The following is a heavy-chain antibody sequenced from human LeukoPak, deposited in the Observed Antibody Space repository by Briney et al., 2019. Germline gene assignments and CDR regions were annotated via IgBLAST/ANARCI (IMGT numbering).Heavy chain of an antibody. Sequence: PSETLSVTCTVPGGSLSSSSYYSGWIRQPAGNGLGWIGCIYYSGGTYYNPSLKSRVTISVDTSTNHYSLKLSSVTAADTDVYYCARLHPSYYDFWSGYYPTTYYFDYWGQGTLVTVSS. CDR3: ARLHPSYYDFWSGYYPTTYYFDY. J-gene: IGHJ4*02. D-gene: IGHD3-3*01. V-gene: IGHV4-39*01. CDR2: IYYSGGT. CDR1: GGSLSSSSYY.